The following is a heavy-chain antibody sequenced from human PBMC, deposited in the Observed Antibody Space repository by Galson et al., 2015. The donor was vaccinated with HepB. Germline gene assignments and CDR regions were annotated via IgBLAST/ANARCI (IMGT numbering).Heavy chain of an antibody. Sequence: SLRLSCAASGFTFTSYAIHWVRQAPGKGLEWVAVVSYDGINKYYPDSVRGRFTISRDNSKNTAYLQMNSLRPDDTSVYFCARDTGDLWYFDLWGRGTLVTVAS. CDR2: VSYDGINK. J-gene: IGHJ2*01. V-gene: IGHV3-30*04. CDR1: GFTFTSYA. D-gene: IGHD7-27*01. CDR3: ARDTGDLWYFDL.